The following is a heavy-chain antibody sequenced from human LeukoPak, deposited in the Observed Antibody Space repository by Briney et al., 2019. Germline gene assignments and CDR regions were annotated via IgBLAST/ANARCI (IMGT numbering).Heavy chain of an antibody. CDR3: ARDSILPPRYYMDV. Sequence: SETLSLTCTVSGGSISSSSYYWGWIRQPPGKGLEWIGSIYYSGSTYYNPSLKSRVTISVDTSKNQFSLKLSSVTAADTAVYYCARDSILPPRYYMDVWGKGTTVTISS. CDR1: GGSISSSSYY. CDR2: IYYSGST. D-gene: IGHD3-9*01. V-gene: IGHV4-39*07. J-gene: IGHJ6*03.